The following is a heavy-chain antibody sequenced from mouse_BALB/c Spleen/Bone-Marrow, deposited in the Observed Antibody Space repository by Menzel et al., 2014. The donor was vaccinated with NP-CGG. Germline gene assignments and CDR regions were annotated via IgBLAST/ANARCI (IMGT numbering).Heavy chain of an antibody. D-gene: IGHD2-14*01. CDR3: ARDRRYDLAWFAY. V-gene: IGHV7-3*02. CDR1: GFTFTDYY. CDR2: IRNKANGYAT. Sequence: EVMLVESGGGLVQPGGSLRLSCATSGFTFTDYYMSWVRQPPGKALEWLGFIRNKANGYATEYSASVKGRFTISRDNSQSILHLQMNTLRAEDSATYYCARDRRYDLAWFAYWGQGTLVTVSA. J-gene: IGHJ3*01.